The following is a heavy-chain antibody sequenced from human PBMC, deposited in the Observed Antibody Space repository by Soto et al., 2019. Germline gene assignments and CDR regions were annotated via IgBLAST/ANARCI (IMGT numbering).Heavy chain of an antibody. CDR2: IYHSGTT. CDR1: GGSSISVGCS. CDR3: ARFGSGSSDGDP. Sequence: SETLSLTCTVSGGSSISVGCSWTWNRQPPGKGLEWIGYIYHSGTTNYNPSLKSRVTISVDTSKNQFSLKLSSVTAVDTAVYYCARFGSGSSDGDPWGQGTLVTVS. D-gene: IGHD1-26*01. V-gene: IGHV4-61*08. J-gene: IGHJ5*02.